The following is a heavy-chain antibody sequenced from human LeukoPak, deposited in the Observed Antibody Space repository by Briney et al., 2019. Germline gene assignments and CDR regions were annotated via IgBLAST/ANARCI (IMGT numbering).Heavy chain of an antibody. D-gene: IGHD6-19*01. CDR2: IYYSGST. CDR1: GGSISTYY. V-gene: IGHV4-59*08. Sequence: SEALSLTCTVSGGSISTYYWTWIRQPPGKGLEWIGYIYYSGSTNHNPSLKSRVTISVDTSKNQFSLRLSSVTAADTAVYYCARTNGWYNALPIFDYWGQGTLVTVSS. J-gene: IGHJ4*02. CDR3: ARTNGWYNALPIFDY.